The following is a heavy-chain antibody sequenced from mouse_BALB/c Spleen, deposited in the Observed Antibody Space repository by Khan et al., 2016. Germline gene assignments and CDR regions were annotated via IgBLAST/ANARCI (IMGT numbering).Heavy chain of an antibody. CDR1: GYTFTNYG. J-gene: IGHJ3*01. V-gene: IGHV9-3*02. Sequence: QIQLVQSGPELKKPGETVKISCKASGYTFTNYGMNWVKQAPGKGLKWMGWINTNTGEPTYAEEFKGRFAFSLDTSASTAYLQINNLNTEDTATDVCAEDYYGSNWFDYWGQGTLVTVSA. CDR2: INTNTGEP. CDR3: AEDYYGSNWFDY. D-gene: IGHD1-1*01.